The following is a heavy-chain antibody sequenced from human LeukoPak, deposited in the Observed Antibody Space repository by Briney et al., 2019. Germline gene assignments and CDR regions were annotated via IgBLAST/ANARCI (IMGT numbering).Heavy chain of an antibody. CDR3: AKDLIEYNGYHYGLN. CDR1: GFTFSSYA. Sequence: GGSLRLSCAASGFTFSSYAMHWVRQAPGKGLEWVSAISGSGGSTYYADSVKGRFTISRDNSRNTLYLQMNSLRAEDTAVFYCAKDLIEYNGYHYGLNWGQGTLVTVSS. CDR2: ISGSGGST. D-gene: IGHD5-12*01. V-gene: IGHV3-23*01. J-gene: IGHJ4*02.